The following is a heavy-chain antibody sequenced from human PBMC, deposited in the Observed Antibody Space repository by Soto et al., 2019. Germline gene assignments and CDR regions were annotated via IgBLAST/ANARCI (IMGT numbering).Heavy chain of an antibody. V-gene: IGHV1-69*06. Sequence: SVKVSCKASGGTFSSYAISWVRQAPGQGLEWMGGIIPIFGTANYAQKFQGRVTITADKSTSTAYMELSSLRSEDTAVYYCARAIGTAMVPSYYGMDVWGQGTTVTVSS. D-gene: IGHD5-18*01. CDR3: ARAIGTAMVPSYYGMDV. CDR2: IIPIFGTA. J-gene: IGHJ6*02. CDR1: GGTFSSYA.